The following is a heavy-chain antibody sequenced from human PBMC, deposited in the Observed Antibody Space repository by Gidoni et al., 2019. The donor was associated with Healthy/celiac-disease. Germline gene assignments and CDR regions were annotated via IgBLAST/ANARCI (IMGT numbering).Heavy chain of an antibody. V-gene: IGHV3-30*01. D-gene: IGHD1-26*01. J-gene: IGHJ4*02. CDR3: ARDNVGATADY. Sequence: QVQLVDSGGGVVQPGRSLRLSCAASGFTFSSYAMHWVRQAPGKGLEWVAVISSDGSNKYYADSVKGRFTISRDNSKNTLYLQMNSLRAEDTAVYYCARDNVGATADYWGQGTLVTVSS. CDR2: ISSDGSNK. CDR1: GFTFSSYA.